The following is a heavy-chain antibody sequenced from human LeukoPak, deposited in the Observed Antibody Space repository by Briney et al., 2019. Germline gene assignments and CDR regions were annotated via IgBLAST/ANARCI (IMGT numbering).Heavy chain of an antibody. Sequence: SGTLPLTCAVSGGSISSSNWWSWVRQPPGKGLEWIGEIYHSGSTNYNPSLKSRVTISVDKSKNQFSLKLSSVTAADTAVYYCARSSRTYYYYGMDVWGKGTTVTVSS. CDR3: ARSSRTYYYYGMDV. CDR2: IYHSGST. V-gene: IGHV4-4*02. CDR1: GGSISSSNW. D-gene: IGHD1-1*01. J-gene: IGHJ6*04.